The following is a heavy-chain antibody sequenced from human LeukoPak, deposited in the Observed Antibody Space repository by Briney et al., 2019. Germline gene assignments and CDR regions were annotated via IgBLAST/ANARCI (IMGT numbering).Heavy chain of an antibody. CDR2: IYPGDSDT. CDR3: ARVGYCSKGVCYTLDS. J-gene: IGHJ4*02. Sequence: GESLKISCKGSGYSFTSYWIGWVRQMPGKGLEWMGMIYPGDSDTRYSPSFQGQVTISADKSISTAYLQWSSLKASDTAMYYCARVGYCSKGVCYTLDSWGQGTLVTVSS. CDR1: GYSFTSYW. V-gene: IGHV5-51*01. D-gene: IGHD2-8*01.